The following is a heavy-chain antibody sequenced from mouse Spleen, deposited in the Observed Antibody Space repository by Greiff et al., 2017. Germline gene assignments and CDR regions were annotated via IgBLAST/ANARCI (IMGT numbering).Heavy chain of an antibody. CDR1: GYTFTSYW. J-gene: IGHJ4*01. CDR2: IDPSDSYT. CDR3: ASQAYYSNYYAMDY. Sequence: QVQLQQPGAELVKPGASVKLSCKASGYTFTSYWMQWVKQRPGQGLEWIGEIDPSDSYTNYNQKFKGKATLTVDTSSSTAYMQLSSLTSEDSAVYYCASQAYYSNYYAMDYWGQGTSVTVSS. D-gene: IGHD2-5*01. V-gene: IGHV1-50*01.